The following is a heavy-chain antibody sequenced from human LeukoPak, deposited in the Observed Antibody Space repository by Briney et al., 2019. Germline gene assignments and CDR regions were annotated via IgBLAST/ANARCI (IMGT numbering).Heavy chain of an antibody. CDR3: ARASHDYGDYSHFDY. J-gene: IGHJ4*02. CDR2: IYTSGST. D-gene: IGHD4-17*01. V-gene: IGHV4-61*02. Sequence: SETLSLTCTVSGGSISSGSYYWSWIRQPAGKGLEWIGRIYTSGSTNYNPSLKTRVTISVDKSKNQFSLKLSSVTAADTAVYYCARASHDYGDYSHFDYWGQGTLVTVSS. CDR1: GGSISSGSYY.